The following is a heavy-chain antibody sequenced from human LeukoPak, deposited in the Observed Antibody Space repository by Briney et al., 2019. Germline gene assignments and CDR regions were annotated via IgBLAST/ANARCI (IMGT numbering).Heavy chain of an antibody. Sequence: KPSETLSLTCTVSGGSISSYYWSWIRQPPGKGLEWIGYIYYSGSTNYNPSLKSRVTISVDTSKNQFSLKLSSVTAADTAVYYCARVKVGDYYYYYYGMDVWGQGTTVTVSS. V-gene: IGHV4-59*08. CDR2: IYYSGST. CDR3: ARVKVGDYYYYYYGMDV. CDR1: GGSISSYY. J-gene: IGHJ6*02. D-gene: IGHD2-21*02.